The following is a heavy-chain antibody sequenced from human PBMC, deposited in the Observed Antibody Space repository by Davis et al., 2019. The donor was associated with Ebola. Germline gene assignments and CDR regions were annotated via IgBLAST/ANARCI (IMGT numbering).Heavy chain of an antibody. CDR1: GNNFTTYW. J-gene: IGHJ4*02. CDR2: IYPNDSDT. CDR3: TSLNSVPGPPY. Sequence: GESLKISCKGSGNNFTTYWIGWVRQMPGQGLEWMGIIYPNDSDTRYSPSFQGQVTISADKSISTAYLQWSSLKASDTAIYYCTSLNSVPGPPYRGQGTLVTVSS. V-gene: IGHV5-51*01. D-gene: IGHD6-19*01.